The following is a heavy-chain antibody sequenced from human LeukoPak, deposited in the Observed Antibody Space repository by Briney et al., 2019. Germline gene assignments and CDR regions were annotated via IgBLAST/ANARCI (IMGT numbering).Heavy chain of an antibody. D-gene: IGHD2-15*01. V-gene: IGHV5-51*01. CDR1: GYSFTNYW. J-gene: IGHJ4*02. CDR3: ARSGRLGYCSGGSCFRWDY. CDR2: ICPDDSDT. Sequence: GEALKISCKVSGYSFTNYWIGWVRQMPGKALEWMGIICPDDSDTKYSPSFQGQVTISADKSISTAYLQWSSLKASDTAMYYCARSGRLGYCSGGSCFRWDYWGQGTLVTVYS.